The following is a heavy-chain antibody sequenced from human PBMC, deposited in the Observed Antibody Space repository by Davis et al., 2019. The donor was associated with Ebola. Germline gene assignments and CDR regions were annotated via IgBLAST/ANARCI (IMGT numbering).Heavy chain of an antibody. CDR1: VGTFSSYA. Sequence: SVNVSCKASVGTFSSYAISWLRRAPGQGLAWMGGIIPIFGTANYAQKLQGRVTITADKSTSTAYMELSSLRSEDTAVYYCARGYSGYDSYYWGQGTLVTVSS. J-gene: IGHJ4*02. D-gene: IGHD5-12*01. CDR3: ARGYSGYDSYY. CDR2: IIPIFGTA. V-gene: IGHV1-69*06.